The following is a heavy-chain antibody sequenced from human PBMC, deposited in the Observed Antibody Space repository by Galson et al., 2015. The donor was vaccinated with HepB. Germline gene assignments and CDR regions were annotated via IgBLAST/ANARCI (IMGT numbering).Heavy chain of an antibody. Sequence: ETLSLTCAVSGGSFSGYHWSWIRQTPGKGLEWIGEVNQGGDTKYNPSLKSRVFISIDRSQNQFSLNLNSLIAADTAVYYCARRPDGFDIWGQGTMVTVSS. CDR2: VNQGGDT. J-gene: IGHJ3*02. CDR3: ARRPDGFDI. CDR1: GGSFSGYH. V-gene: IGHV4-34*01. D-gene: IGHD6-25*01.